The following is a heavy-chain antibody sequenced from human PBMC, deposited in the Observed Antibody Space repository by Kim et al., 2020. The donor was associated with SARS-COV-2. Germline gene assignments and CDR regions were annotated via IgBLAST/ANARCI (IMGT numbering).Heavy chain of an antibody. V-gene: IGHV3-7*01. CDR3: ASGHYCPPP. Sequence: GGSLRLSCSASGFTFSTIWMTWVRQAPGKGLECVANIDTDGTMTYYVESVRGRFTISRDNSENTLFLQMNSLRAEDTAVYYCASGHYCPPPWGAASLLAV. D-gene: IGHD1-26*01. CDR2: IDTDGTMT. CDR1: GFTFSTIW. J-gene: IGHJ5*02.